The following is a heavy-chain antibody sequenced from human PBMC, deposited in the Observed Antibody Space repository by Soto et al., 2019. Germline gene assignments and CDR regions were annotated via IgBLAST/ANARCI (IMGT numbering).Heavy chain of an antibody. CDR3: ARVASWAARDGFAP. CDR1: GYTFTGYF. D-gene: IGHD2-15*01. V-gene: IGHV1-2*02. J-gene: IGHJ5*02. Sequence: QVQLVQSGAEVKKPGASVKVSCMASGYTFTGYFIHWVREVPGQGLEYMGWINPNTGGTDYAQKFRGRVTMTRDTSISTVFMEMKSLTSDDTAVYYCARVASWAARDGFAPWGQGTLVSVSS. CDR2: INPNTGGT.